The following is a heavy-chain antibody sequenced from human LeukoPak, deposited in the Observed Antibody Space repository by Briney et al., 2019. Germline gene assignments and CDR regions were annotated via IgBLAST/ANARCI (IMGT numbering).Heavy chain of an antibody. Sequence: GEYLKISCKGSGYSFSNYWIGWVRQTPGKGLEWMGIIYPGDSDTKYSPSFQGQVTISADKSISTAYLQWSSLKASDTAMYYCARRPQRHWFDPWGQGTLVTVSS. CDR2: IYPGDSDT. CDR1: GYSFSNYW. V-gene: IGHV5-51*01. J-gene: IGHJ5*02. CDR3: ARRPQRHWFDP. D-gene: IGHD5-18*01.